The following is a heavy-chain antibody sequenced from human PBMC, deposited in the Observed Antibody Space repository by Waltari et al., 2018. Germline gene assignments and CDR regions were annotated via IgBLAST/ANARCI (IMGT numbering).Heavy chain of an antibody. CDR1: GGSISSGSYY. D-gene: IGHD3-3*01. V-gene: IGHV4-61*09. J-gene: IGHJ4*02. Sequence: QVQLQESGPGLVKPSQTLSLTCTVSGGSISSGSYYWRWIRQPAGKGLEWIGYIYTSGSTNYNPSLKSRVTISVDTSKNQFSLKLSSVTAADTAVYYCAGYTIFGVAIDYWGQGTLVTVSS. CDR2: IYTSGST. CDR3: AGYTIFGVAIDY.